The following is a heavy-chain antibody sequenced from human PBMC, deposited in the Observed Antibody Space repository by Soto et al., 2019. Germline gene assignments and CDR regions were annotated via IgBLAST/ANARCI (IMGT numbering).Heavy chain of an antibody. CDR1: GFSFSSYA. CDR3: AKVAAAGTLFDY. D-gene: IGHD6-13*01. J-gene: IGHJ4*02. V-gene: IGHV3-23*01. Sequence: EVQLLESGGGLVQPGGSLRLSCAASGFSFSSYAMSWVRQAPGKGLEWVSTISGSGGSTYYADSVKGRFTISRDNSKNTLYLQMNSLRAEDTAVYYCAKVAAAGTLFDYWGQGTLVTVSS. CDR2: ISGSGGST.